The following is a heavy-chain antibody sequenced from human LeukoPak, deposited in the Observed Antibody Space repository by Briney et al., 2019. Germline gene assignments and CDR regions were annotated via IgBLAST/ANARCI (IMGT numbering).Heavy chain of an antibody. V-gene: IGHV1-18*01. CDR1: GYTFTSYG. D-gene: IGHD3-22*01. CDR3: ARCSPGDSSNFYAVLQY. J-gene: IGHJ4*02. Sequence: ASVTVSCKASGYTFTSYGMSWVRQAPGQGLEWMGWISAYNGNTNYAQRLQGRVTMTTDKSTSTAYTELRSLRSDDTAVYYCARCSPGDSSNFYAVLQYWGQGTQVTVS. CDR2: ISAYNGNT.